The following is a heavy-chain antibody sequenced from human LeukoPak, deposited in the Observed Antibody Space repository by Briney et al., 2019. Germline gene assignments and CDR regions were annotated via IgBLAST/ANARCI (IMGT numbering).Heavy chain of an antibody. V-gene: IGHV1-2*06. CDR2: INSNSGGT. D-gene: IGHD3-10*01. J-gene: IGHJ4*02. CDR1: GYSFSDYP. Sequence: ASVKVSCKASGYSFSDYPMHWVRQAPGQGLEWMGRINSNSGGTSYAQNFQGRVTMTRDTSINTAYMELSGLTSDDTAMYYCARGGSGSGYLYYFDYWGQGTLVSVPS. CDR3: ARGGSGSGYLYYFDY.